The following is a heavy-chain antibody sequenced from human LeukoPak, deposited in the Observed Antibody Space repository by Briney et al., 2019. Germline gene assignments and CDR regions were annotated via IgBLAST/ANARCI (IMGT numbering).Heavy chain of an antibody. D-gene: IGHD3-10*01. J-gene: IGHJ4*02. CDR3: ARRGNYYVSGSYYKFWDY. CDR1: GGSISSSSYY. CDR2: IYYSGST. V-gene: IGHV4-39*01. Sequence: SEPLSLTCTVSGGSISSSSYYWGWIRQPPGKGLEWIGSIYYSGSTYYNPSLKSRVTISVDTSKNQFSLKLSSVTAADTAVYYCARRGNYYVSGSYYKFWDYWGQGTLVTVSS.